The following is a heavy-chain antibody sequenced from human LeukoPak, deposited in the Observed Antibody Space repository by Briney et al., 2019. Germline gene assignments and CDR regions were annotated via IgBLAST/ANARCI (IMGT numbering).Heavy chain of an antibody. CDR3: TRPLATGTTSDY. V-gene: IGHV3-73*01. Sequence: PGGSLRLSSAASVFTFSGSAMHWVRQASGKGLEWVGRIRSKANSYATAYAASVKGRFTISRDDSKNTAYLQMNSLKTEDTAVYYCTRPLATGTTSDYWGQGTLVTVSS. J-gene: IGHJ4*02. CDR2: IRSKANSYAT. D-gene: IGHD1-1*01. CDR1: VFTFSGSA.